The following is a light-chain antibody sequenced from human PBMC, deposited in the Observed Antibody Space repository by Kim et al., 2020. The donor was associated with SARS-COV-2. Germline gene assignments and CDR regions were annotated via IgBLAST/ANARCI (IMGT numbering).Light chain of an antibody. CDR2: GKN. CDR3: NSRDTNDNVV. J-gene: IGLJ2*01. V-gene: IGLV3-19*01. CDR1: SLRSYY. Sequence: VALGQTVRITCQGDSLRSYYATWYQQKPGQSPILVIYGKNNRPSGIPDRFSGSSSGNTASLTITGTQAGDEADYYCNSRDTNDNVVFGGGTQLTVL.